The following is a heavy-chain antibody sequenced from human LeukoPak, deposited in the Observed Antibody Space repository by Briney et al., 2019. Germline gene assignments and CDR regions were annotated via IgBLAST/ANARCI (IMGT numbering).Heavy chain of an antibody. J-gene: IGHJ6*03. CDR1: GGSISTYY. D-gene: IGHD6-19*01. CDR2: IYYSGST. CDR3: ARTPGSAYYPYYYMDV. Sequence: PSETLSLTCTVSGGSISTYYWSCVRQPPGRGLEWIVYIYYSGSTNYNPSLKSRVTISVDQSKNQFSLNLNSVPAADTAEYFCARTPGSAYYPYYYMDVWGKGTTVTVSS. V-gene: IGHV4-59*01.